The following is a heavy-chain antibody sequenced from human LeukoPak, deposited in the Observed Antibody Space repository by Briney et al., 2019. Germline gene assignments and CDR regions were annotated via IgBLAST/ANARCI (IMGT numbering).Heavy chain of an antibody. V-gene: IGHV3-7*01. D-gene: IGHD2-2*01. J-gene: IGHJ6*03. CDR3: VQLSMDV. CDR1: GFTFSSYA. CDR2: IKQDGSEE. Sequence: GGSLRLSCAASGFTFSSYAMHWVRQAPGKGLEWVAKIKQDGSEEYYVDSVKGRFTVSRDNAKNSLCLQMNSLRAEDTAVYYCVQLSMDVWGKGTTVTVSS.